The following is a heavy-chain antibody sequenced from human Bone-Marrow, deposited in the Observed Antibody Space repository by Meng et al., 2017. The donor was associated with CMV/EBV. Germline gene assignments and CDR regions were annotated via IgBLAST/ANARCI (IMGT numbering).Heavy chain of an antibody. V-gene: IGHV3-7*01. CDR1: GFTFTKYW. CDR3: ARSAVPSGILWWYVYYYGMDV. J-gene: IGHJ6*02. Sequence: GESLKISCAASGFTFTKYWMTWVRQAPGKGLEWVANINEPGTVKHYVDSVKGRFTMSRDNSKNSVFLQMIGLRTEDTAVYYCARSAVPSGILWWYVYYYGMDVWGQGTTVTVSS. CDR2: INEPGTVK. D-gene: IGHD2-21*01.